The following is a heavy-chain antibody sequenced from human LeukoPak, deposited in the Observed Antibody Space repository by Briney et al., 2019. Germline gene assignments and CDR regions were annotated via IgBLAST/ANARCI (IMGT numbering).Heavy chain of an antibody. V-gene: IGHV4-34*01. CDR1: GGSFSGYY. J-gene: IGHJ4*02. CDR3: ARERGYCSGGSCRVADY. CDR2: INHSGST. Sequence: SETLSLTCAVYGGSFSGYYWSWIRQPPGKGLEWIGEINHSGSTNYNPSLKSRVTISVDTSMNQFSLKLSSVTAADTAVYYCARERGYCSGGSCRVADYWGQGTLVTVSS. D-gene: IGHD2-15*01.